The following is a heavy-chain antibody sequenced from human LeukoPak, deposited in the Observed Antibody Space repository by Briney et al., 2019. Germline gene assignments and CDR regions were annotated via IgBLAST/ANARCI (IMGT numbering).Heavy chain of an antibody. CDR1: GYSISSGYY. J-gene: IGHJ4*02. D-gene: IGHD1-26*01. CDR2: IYHSGST. CDR3: ARGSGSDYFDD. V-gene: IGHV4-38-2*01. Sequence: SETLSLTCAVSGYSISSGYYWGWIRQPPGKGLEWIGSIYHSGSTYYNPSLKSRVTISVDTSKNQFSLKLSSVTAADTAVYYCARGSGSDYFDDWGQGTLVTVSS.